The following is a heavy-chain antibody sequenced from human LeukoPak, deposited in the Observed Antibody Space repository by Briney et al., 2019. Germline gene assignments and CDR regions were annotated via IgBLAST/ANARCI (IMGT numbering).Heavy chain of an antibody. D-gene: IGHD6-19*01. CDR2: ISAYNGNT. Sequence: ASVKVSCKASGYTFTSYGISWVRQAPGQGLEWMGWISAYNGNTNYAQKLQGRVTMTTDTSTSTAYMELSSLRSEDTAVYYCATSPLAVAGTHDYYYYMDVWGKGTTVTVSS. J-gene: IGHJ6*03. CDR1: GYTFTSYG. CDR3: ATSPLAVAGTHDYYYYMDV. V-gene: IGHV1-18*01.